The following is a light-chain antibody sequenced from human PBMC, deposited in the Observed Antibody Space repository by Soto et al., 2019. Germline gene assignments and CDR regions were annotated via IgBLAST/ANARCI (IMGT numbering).Light chain of an antibody. V-gene: IGKV3-11*01. CDR2: DAS. Sequence: ELVLPQSPAPLSLSPGPTAPLSCKASQSVSSYLAWYQQKPGQAPRLLIYDASNRAIGIPARYSGSGSGTDFTLTISSLEPEDFAVYYCQQRSNWPPITFGQGTRLEI. CDR1: QSVSSY. J-gene: IGKJ5*01. CDR3: QQRSNWPPIT.